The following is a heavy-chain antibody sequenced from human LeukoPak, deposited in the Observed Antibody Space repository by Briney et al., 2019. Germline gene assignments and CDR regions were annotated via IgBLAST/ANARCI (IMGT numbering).Heavy chain of an antibody. D-gene: IGHD6-19*01. CDR3: ARFIAVAGTSTPLDY. J-gene: IGHJ4*02. Sequence: GESLKISCKGSGYSFTSYWIGWVRQMPGKGLEWMGIIHPGDSDTRYSPSFQGQVTISADKSISTAYLQWSSLKASDTAMYYCARFIAVAGTSTPLDYWGQGTLVTASS. V-gene: IGHV5-51*01. CDR1: GYSFTSYW. CDR2: IHPGDSDT.